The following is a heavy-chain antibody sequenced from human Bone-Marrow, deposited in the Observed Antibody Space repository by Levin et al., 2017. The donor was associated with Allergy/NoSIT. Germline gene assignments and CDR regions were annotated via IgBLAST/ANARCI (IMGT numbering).Heavy chain of an antibody. J-gene: IGHJ4*02. CDR3: ARNVPVVAVTGY. D-gene: IGHD2-15*01. V-gene: IGHV3-66*01. CDR1: FFPFLPPS. CDR2: IYSGGST. Sequence: GGSLRLSFASSFFPFLPPSLLFFLPSPLKGLEWVSLIYSGGSTYYADSVKGRFTISRDSSKNTLYLQMNSLRAEDTAVYYCARNVPVVAVTGYWGQGTLVTVSS.